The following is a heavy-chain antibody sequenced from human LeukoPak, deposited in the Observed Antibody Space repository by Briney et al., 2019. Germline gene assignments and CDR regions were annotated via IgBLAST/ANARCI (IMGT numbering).Heavy chain of an antibody. Sequence: ASVKVSCEASGYTFTSYGISWVRQAPGQGLEWMGWISAYNGNTNYAQKLQGRVTMTTDTSTSTAYMELRSLRSDDTAVYYCAREGNYYDILTGFFDYWGQGTLVTVSS. CDR3: AREGNYYDILTGFFDY. CDR1: GYTFTSYG. CDR2: ISAYNGNT. D-gene: IGHD3-9*01. V-gene: IGHV1-18*01. J-gene: IGHJ4*02.